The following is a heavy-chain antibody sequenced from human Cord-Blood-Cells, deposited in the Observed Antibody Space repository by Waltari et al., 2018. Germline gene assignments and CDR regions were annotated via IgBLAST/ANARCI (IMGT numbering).Heavy chain of an antibody. J-gene: IGHJ3*02. D-gene: IGHD3-3*01. V-gene: IGHV1-2*02. CDR2: INPNSGGT. CDR1: GYTFTGYY. Sequence: QVQLVQSGAEVKKPGASVKVHCKASGYTFTGYYMPWVRQAPGQGLEWMGWINPNSGGTNYAQKFQGRVTMTRDTSISTAYMELSRLRSDDTAVYYCASALNYDFWSGYYAFDIWGQGTMVTVSS. CDR3: ASALNYDFWSGYYAFDI.